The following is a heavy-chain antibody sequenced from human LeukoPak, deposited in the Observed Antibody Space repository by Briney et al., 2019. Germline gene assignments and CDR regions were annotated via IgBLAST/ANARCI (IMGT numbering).Heavy chain of an antibody. J-gene: IGHJ4*02. CDR2: ISSSSSYV. CDR1: GFTFSSYS. D-gene: IGHD2-8*01. V-gene: IGHV3-21*01. CDR3: ARGDRLGYCTNGVCYPTDY. Sequence: GGSLRLSCEASGFTFSSYSMNWVRQAPGKGLEWVSSISSSSSYVYYGDSVKGRFTISRDNAKNSLYLQMNSLRAEGTAVYYCARGDRLGYCTNGVCYPTDYWGQGTLVTVSS.